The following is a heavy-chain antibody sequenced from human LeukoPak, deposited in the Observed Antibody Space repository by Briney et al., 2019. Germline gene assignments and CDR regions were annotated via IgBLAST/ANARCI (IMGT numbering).Heavy chain of an antibody. J-gene: IGHJ4*02. CDR3: AGRSGPDDY. D-gene: IGHD2-15*01. CDR1: GFTFSSYA. V-gene: IGHV3-48*01. CDR2: ISSSSGII. Sequence: PGGSLRLSCAASGFTFSSYAMSWVRQAPGKGLEWVSYISSSSGIINYADSVKGRFTISRDNAKNSLYLQMNSLRVEDTAVYYCAGRSGPDDYWGQGTLVTVSS.